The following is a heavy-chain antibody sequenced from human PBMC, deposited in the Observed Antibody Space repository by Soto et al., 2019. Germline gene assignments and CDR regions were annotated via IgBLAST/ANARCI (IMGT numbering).Heavy chain of an antibody. D-gene: IGHD1-20*01. CDR1: GFTFSSYW. J-gene: IGHJ4*02. CDR3: ARGRRLYNRNDDPHFAY. CDR2: INSDGSST. Sequence: EVQLVESGGGLVQPGGSLRLSCAASGFTFSSYWMHWVRQAPGKGLVWVSRINSDGSSTSYADSVKGRFTISRDNAKNTLYLQMNSLRAEDTAVYYWARGRRLYNRNDDPHFAYWGQGALVTVS. V-gene: IGHV3-74*01.